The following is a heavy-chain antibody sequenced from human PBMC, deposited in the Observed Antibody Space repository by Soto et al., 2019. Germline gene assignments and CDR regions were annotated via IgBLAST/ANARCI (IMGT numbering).Heavy chain of an antibody. CDR2: INHSGST. V-gene: IGHV4-34*01. CDR1: GGSFSGYY. D-gene: IGHD3-22*01. Sequence: LSLTCAVYGGSFSGYYWSWIRQPPGKGLEWIGEINHSGSTNYNPSLKSRVTISVDTSKNQFSLKLSSVTATDTAVYYCARADGSGYYYWGQGTLVTVSS. J-gene: IGHJ4*02. CDR3: ARADGSGYYY.